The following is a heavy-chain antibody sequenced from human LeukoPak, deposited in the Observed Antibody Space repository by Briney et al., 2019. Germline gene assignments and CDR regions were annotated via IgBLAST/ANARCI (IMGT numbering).Heavy chain of an antibody. CDR2: ISSDGSNK. D-gene: IGHD3-3*01. CDR3: AKVAYVFWSGYSTPYYFDY. V-gene: IGHV3-30-3*01. Sequence: GGSLRLSCVASEFTFSSYTMYWVRQAPGKGLEWVAVISSDGSNKYYADSVKGRFSISRDNSKNTLYLQMNSLRTEDTAVYYCAKVAYVFWSGYSTPYYFDYWGQGTLVTVSS. J-gene: IGHJ4*02. CDR1: EFTFSSYT.